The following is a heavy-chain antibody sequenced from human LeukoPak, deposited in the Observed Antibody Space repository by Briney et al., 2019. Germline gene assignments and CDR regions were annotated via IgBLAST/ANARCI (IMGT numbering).Heavy chain of an antibody. CDR1: GFTFSSYA. J-gene: IGHJ6*02. Sequence: GGSLRLSCAASGFTFSSYAMHWVRQAPGKGLEWVAVVSYDGSNKYYADSVKGRFTISGDNSKNTLYLQMNSLRAEDTAVYYCAREVDTLTDYYYGMDVWGQGTTVTVSS. CDR2: VSYDGSNK. CDR3: AREVDTLTDYYYGMDV. V-gene: IGHV3-30-3*01. D-gene: IGHD5-18*01.